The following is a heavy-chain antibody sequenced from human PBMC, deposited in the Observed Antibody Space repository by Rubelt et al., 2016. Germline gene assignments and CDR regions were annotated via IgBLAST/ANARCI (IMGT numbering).Heavy chain of an antibody. V-gene: IGHV3-48*04. D-gene: IGHD3-3*01. Sequence: EVQLVESGGGLVQPGGSLRLSCAASGFTFNSYSMNWVRQAPGKGLEWVSHITSNSRTIYYADFVKGRFTISRDNAKNSLYLQMNSLRAEDTAVYYCARADSTITFFDYWGQGTLVTVSS. J-gene: IGHJ4*02. CDR2: ITSNSRTI. CDR1: GFTFNSYS. CDR3: ARADSTITFFDY.